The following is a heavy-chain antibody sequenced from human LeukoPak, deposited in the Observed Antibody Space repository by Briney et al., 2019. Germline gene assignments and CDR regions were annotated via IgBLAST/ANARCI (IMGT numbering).Heavy chain of an antibody. CDR2: LDPEDGET. CDR1: GYTLTELS. J-gene: IGHJ6*02. Sequence: ASVKVSCKVSGYTLTELSMHWVRQAPGKGLEWMGGLDPEDGETIYAQKFQGRVTMTEDTSTDTAYMELSSLRSEDTAVYYCATANPKKQWLVPYYYYYGMDVWGQGTTVTVSS. CDR3: ATANPKKQWLVPYYYYYGMDV. D-gene: IGHD6-19*01. V-gene: IGHV1-24*01.